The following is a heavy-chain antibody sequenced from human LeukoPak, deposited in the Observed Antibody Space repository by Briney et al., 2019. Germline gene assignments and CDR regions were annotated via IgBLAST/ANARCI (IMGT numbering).Heavy chain of an antibody. J-gene: IGHJ4*02. D-gene: IGHD3-22*01. CDR3: ARLNGSYDSSGYYSDY. V-gene: IGHV4-34*01. Sequence: SETLSLTCAVYVGSFSDYSWSWIRQPPGKGLEWIGSIYYSGSTYYNPSLKSRVTISVDTSKNQFSLKLSSVTAADTAVYYCARLNGSYDSSGYYSDYWGQGTLVTVSS. CDR1: VGSFSDYS. CDR2: IYYSGST.